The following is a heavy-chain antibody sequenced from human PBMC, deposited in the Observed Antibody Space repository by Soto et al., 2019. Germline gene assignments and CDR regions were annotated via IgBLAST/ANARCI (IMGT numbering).Heavy chain of an antibody. J-gene: IGHJ6*02. CDR1: GGSISSGGYY. D-gene: IGHD6-6*01. CDR3: ARVKHSSSSGYYYYGMDV. Sequence: SETLSLTCTVSGGSISSGGYYWSWIRQHPGKGLEWIGYIYYSGSTYYNPSLKSRVTISVDTSKNQFSLKLSSVTAADTAVYYCARVKHSSSSGYYYYGMDVWGQGTTVTVSS. V-gene: IGHV4-31*03. CDR2: IYYSGST.